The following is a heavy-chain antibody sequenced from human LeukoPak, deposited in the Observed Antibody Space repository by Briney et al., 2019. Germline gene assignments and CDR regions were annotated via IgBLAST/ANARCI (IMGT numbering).Heavy chain of an antibody. D-gene: IGHD3-10*01. V-gene: IGHV3-30*18. CDR1: GFTYSSYG. Sequence: GRSLRLSCAASGFTYSSYGMHWVRQAPGKGLEWVAVISYDGSNKYYADSVKGRFTISRDNSKNTLYLQMNSLRAEDTAVYYCANSYRTMVRGVSYFDYWGQGTLVTVSS. CDR2: ISYDGSNK. J-gene: IGHJ4*02. CDR3: ANSYRTMVRGVSYFDY.